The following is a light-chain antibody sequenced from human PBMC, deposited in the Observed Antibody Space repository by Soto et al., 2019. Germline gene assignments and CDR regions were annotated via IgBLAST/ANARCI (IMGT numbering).Light chain of an antibody. CDR3: QQYNNWPPLT. V-gene: IGKV3-15*01. Sequence: EIVMTQSPATLYVSPGERATLSCRASQSVTSNLAWYQQKPGQAPRLLIYRASTRATGIPARFSGSGSGTEFTLTISSLQSEDFAVYYCQQYNNWPPLTFGGGTRVEIK. CDR1: QSVTSN. J-gene: IGKJ4*01. CDR2: RAS.